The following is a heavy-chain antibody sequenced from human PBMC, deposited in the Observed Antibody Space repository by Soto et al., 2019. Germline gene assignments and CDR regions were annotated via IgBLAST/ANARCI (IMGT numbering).Heavy chain of an antibody. Sequence: GGSLRHSCAASGFTFSSYGMHWVRQAPGKGLEWVAVIWYDGSNKYYADSVKGRFTISRDNSKNMLYLQMNSLRAEDTAVYYCARLRYSSGWYYFDYWGQGTLVTVSS. CDR2: IWYDGSNK. CDR3: ARLRYSSGWYYFDY. D-gene: IGHD6-19*01. J-gene: IGHJ4*02. V-gene: IGHV3-33*01. CDR1: GFTFSSYG.